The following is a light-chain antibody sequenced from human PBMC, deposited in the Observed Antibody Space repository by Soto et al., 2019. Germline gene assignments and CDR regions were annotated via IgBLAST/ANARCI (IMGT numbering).Light chain of an antibody. Sequence: EIVLTQSPATLSLSPWERATLSCRASQSVSSHLAWYQQKPGQSPRLLIYDASNRATGIPARFSGSGSGTDFTLTISSLEPEDFAFYFCQQRSHWPTFGQGTKVDIK. V-gene: IGKV3-11*01. CDR1: QSVSSH. J-gene: IGKJ1*01. CDR3: QQRSHWPT. CDR2: DAS.